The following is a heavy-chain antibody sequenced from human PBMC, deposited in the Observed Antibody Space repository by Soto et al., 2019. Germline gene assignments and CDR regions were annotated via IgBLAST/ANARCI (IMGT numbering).Heavy chain of an antibody. CDR1: GFTFSSYE. Sequence: EVQLVESGGGLVQPGGSLRLSSAASGFTFSSYEMNWVRQAPGKGLEWGSDISSSGSTIYYADSVKGRFTISRDNAKNTLYLQMNSLRAEDAAVYYCARGEYCAGTSCYNQEAFDIWGQGTMVTVSS. CDR2: ISSSGSTI. V-gene: IGHV3-48*03. CDR3: ARGEYCAGTSCYNQEAFDI. D-gene: IGHD2-2*02. J-gene: IGHJ3*02.